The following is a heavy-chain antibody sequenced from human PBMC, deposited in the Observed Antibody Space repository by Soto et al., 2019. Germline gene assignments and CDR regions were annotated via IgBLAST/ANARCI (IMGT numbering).Heavy chain of an antibody. J-gene: IGHJ4*02. CDR2: IYYSGST. D-gene: IGHD2-15*01. CDR3: ARAGGYCSGGSCYLIDF. CDR1: GGSVSSGSYY. V-gene: IGHV4-61*01. Sequence: QVQLQESGPGLVKPSETLSLTCTVSGGSVSSGSYYWSWIRQPPGKGLEWIGYIYYSGSTNYNPSLKSRVTISVDTSKNQFSLKLSSVTAADTAVYYCARAGGYCSGGSCYLIDFWGQGTLVTVYS.